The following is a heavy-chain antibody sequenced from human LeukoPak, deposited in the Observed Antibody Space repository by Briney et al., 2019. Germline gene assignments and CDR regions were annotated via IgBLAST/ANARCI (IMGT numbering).Heavy chain of an antibody. CDR1: GGSFSGYY. CDR3: ASASGSYSTRWFDP. D-gene: IGHD1-26*01. Sequence: SETLSLTCAVYGGSFSGYYWSWIRQPPGKGLEWIGKINHSGSTNYNPSLKSRVTISVDTSKNQFSLKLSSVTAADTAVYYCASASGSYSTRWFDPWGQGTLVTVSS. CDR2: INHSGST. V-gene: IGHV4-34*01. J-gene: IGHJ5*02.